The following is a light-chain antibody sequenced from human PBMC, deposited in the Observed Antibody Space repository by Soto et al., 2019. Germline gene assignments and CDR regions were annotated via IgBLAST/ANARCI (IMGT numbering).Light chain of an antibody. V-gene: IGLV2-14*01. CDR2: EVT. CDR1: SSDVGAYNY. J-gene: IGLJ7*01. CDR3: NSYAGTITRFV. Sequence: QSALTQPASVSGSPGQSVTISCTGTSSDVGAYNYVSWYQQHPGKAPKLMIYEVTNRPSGVSNRFSGSKSGNTASLTISGLQAEDEADYYCNSYAGTITRFVFGTGAQLTVL.